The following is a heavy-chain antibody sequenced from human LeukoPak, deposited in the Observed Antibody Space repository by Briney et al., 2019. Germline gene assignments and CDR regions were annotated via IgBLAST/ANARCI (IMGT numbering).Heavy chain of an antibody. Sequence: PGGSLRLSCAASGFTFSSYSMNWGRQAPGKGLEWVSSISSSSSYIYYADSVKGRFTISRDNAKNSLYLQMNSLRAEDTAVYYCARDHGDYGFYYYGMDVWGQGTTVTVSS. CDR3: ARDHGDYGFYYYGMDV. J-gene: IGHJ6*02. V-gene: IGHV3-21*01. CDR1: GFTFSSYS. D-gene: IGHD4-17*01. CDR2: ISSSSSYI.